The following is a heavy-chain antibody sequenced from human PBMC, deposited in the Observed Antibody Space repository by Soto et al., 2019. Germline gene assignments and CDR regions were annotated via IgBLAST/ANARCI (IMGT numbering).Heavy chain of an antibody. CDR3: ATATGYSYWDDY. CDR2: INAGNGNT. J-gene: IGHJ4*02. CDR1: GYTFTSYA. Sequence: QVQLVQSGAEEKKPGASVKVSCKASGYTFTSYAMHWVRQAPGQRLEWMGWINAGNGNTKYSQKFQGRVTITRDTSASTSYMELSSLRSEDTAVYYSATATGYSYWDDYWRQGPLVTVSS. D-gene: IGHD3-9*01. V-gene: IGHV1-3*05.